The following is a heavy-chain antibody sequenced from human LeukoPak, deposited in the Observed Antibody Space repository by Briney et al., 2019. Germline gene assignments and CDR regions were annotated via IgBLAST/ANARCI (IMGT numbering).Heavy chain of an antibody. J-gene: IGHJ4*02. Sequence: PGGSLRLSCAASGFTVSSTYMSWVRQAPGKGLEWVSIISNAGSTYYADSVKGPFTISRDNSKNTVFLQINSLRAEDTAVYYCARDRPGGYYGFDYWGQGTLVTVSS. CDR1: GFTVSSTY. CDR3: ARDRPGGYYGFDY. D-gene: IGHD3-22*01. CDR2: ISNAGST. V-gene: IGHV3-53*01.